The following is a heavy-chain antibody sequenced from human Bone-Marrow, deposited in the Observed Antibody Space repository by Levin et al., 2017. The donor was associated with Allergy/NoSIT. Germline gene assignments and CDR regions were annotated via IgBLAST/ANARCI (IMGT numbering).Heavy chain of an antibody. CDR2: INSDGSST. J-gene: IGHJ6*02. CDR1: GFTFSSYW. V-gene: IGHV3-74*01. CDR3: ASPPAGYYYYGMDV. Sequence: GGSLRLSCAASGFTFSSYWMHWVRQAPGKGLVWVSRINSDGSSTSYADSVKGRFTISRDNAKNTLYLQMNSLRAEDTAVYYCASPPAGYYYYGMDVWGQGTTVTVSS.